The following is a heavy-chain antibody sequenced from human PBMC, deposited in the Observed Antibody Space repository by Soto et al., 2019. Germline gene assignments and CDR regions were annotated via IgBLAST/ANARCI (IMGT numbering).Heavy chain of an antibody. D-gene: IGHD3-22*01. Sequence: SETLSLTCTVSGGSISSSSYYWSWIRQPPGKGLEWIGYIYYSGSTNYNPSLKSRVTISVDTSKNQFSLKLSSVTAADTAVYYCARGRLLGSSGYDAYFDYWGQGTLVTVSS. J-gene: IGHJ4*02. CDR2: IYYSGST. CDR1: GGSISSSSYY. CDR3: ARGRLLGSSGYDAYFDY. V-gene: IGHV4-61*01.